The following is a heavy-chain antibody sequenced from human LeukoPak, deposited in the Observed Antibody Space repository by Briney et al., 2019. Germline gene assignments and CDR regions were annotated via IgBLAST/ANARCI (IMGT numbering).Heavy chain of an antibody. D-gene: IGHD2-15*01. CDR1: GGTFSSYA. CDR2: IIPIFGTA. J-gene: IGHJ5*02. Sequence: ASVKVSCKASGGTFSSYAISWERQAPGQGLEWMGGIIPIFGTANYAQKFQGRVTITADESTSTAYMELSSLRSEDTAVYYCARVKRSGSQPGFDPWGQGTLVTVSS. V-gene: IGHV1-69*01. CDR3: ARVKRSGSQPGFDP.